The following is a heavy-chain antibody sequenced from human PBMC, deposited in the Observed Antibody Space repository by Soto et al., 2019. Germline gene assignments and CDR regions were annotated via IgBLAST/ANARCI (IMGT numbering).Heavy chain of an antibody. CDR3: VKAPDSNSWSSRDV. CDR1: GYTFTRNG. D-gene: IGHD3-22*01. J-gene: IGHJ6*04. Sequence: QVHLVQSGAEVKKPGASVNVSCKTSGYTFTRNGISWVRQAPGQGLEWMGWISPKSGNTRYAQKLQDRVIMTTDTSASTAYMELRSLRSDARAGYSCVKAPDSNSWSSRDVWSAATTVTVTS. V-gene: IGHV1-18*01. CDR2: ISPKSGNT.